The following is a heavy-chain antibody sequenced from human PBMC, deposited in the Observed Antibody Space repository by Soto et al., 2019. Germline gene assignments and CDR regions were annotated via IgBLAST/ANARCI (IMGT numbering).Heavy chain of an antibody. CDR2: VNHGGTS. J-gene: IGHJ4*02. V-gene: IGHV4-34*01. CDR1: GGSFSGYY. D-gene: IGHD2-21*02. Sequence: TSETLSLTCAVYGGSFSGYYWDWIRQPPGKGLEWIGEVNHGGTSNYNPSLKSRVTISVDRSKNQFSLKLTSVTAADTAVYYCATAPGPYWGQGTLVTVSS. CDR3: ATAPGPY.